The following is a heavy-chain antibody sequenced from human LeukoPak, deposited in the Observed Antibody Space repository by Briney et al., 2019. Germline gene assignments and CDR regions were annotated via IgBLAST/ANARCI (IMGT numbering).Heavy chain of an antibody. CDR1: GFTFSSYA. CDR2: ISSSGSTI. Sequence: QSGGSLRLSCAASGFTFSSYAMHWVRQAPGKGLEWVSYISSSGSTIYYADSVKGRFTISRDNAKNSLYLQMNSLRAEDTAVYYCARDLGWNADYWGQGTLVTVSS. D-gene: IGHD1-1*01. V-gene: IGHV3-48*03. CDR3: ARDLGWNADY. J-gene: IGHJ4*02.